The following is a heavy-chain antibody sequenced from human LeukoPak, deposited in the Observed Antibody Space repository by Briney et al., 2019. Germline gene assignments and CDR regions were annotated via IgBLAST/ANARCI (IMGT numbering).Heavy chain of an antibody. CDR1: GYTFTGYY. D-gene: IGHD1-26*01. V-gene: IGHV1-2*02. CDR2: INPNSGGT. Sequence: ASVKVSCKASGYTFTGYYMHWVRQAPGQGLEWMGWINPNSGGTNYAQKFQGRVTMTRDTSISTAYMELSRLRSDDTAVYYCARGSGMGHYYYYMDVWGKGTTVTISS. CDR3: ARGSGMGHYYYYMDV. J-gene: IGHJ6*03.